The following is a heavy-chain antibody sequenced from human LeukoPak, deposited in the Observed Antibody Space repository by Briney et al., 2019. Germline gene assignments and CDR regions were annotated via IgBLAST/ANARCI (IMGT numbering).Heavy chain of an antibody. J-gene: IGHJ5*02. D-gene: IGHD3-9*01. CDR3: ASTSSSEDYDILTGSRNWFDP. V-gene: IGHV4-34*01. CDR1: GGSLSGYY. Sequence: NSSETLSLTCAVYGGSLSGYYWSWIRQPPGKGLEWIGEINHSGSTNYNPSLKSRVTISVDTSKNQFSLKLSSVTAADTAVYYCASTSSSEDYDILTGSRNWFDPWGQGTLVTVSS. CDR2: INHSGST.